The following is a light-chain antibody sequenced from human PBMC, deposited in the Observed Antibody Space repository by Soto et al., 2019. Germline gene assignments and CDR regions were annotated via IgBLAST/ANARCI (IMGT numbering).Light chain of an antibody. Sequence: QSVLTRPPSVSGAPGQRVTIPCSGTTSNVGSGYDVHWFQQVPGGSPKLLIYGNIHRPSGVPDRFSGSKSDTLASLVITGLQAEDEAVYYCQSYDLSLTESYVFGSGTKVTVL. CDR2: GNI. CDR3: QSYDLSLTESYV. CDR1: TSNVGSGYD. J-gene: IGLJ1*01. V-gene: IGLV1-40*01.